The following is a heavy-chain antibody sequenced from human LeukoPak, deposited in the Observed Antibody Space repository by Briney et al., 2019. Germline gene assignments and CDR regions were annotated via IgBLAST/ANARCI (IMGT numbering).Heavy chain of an antibody. Sequence: SETLSLTCTVSGGSVSDYYWSWIRQSPGKGLEWIGYIYYTGSTSYNPSLRSRVTMSADTSKNQFSLKLSSVTAADTAVYYCARARKYNGNPNWIDLWGQGVLVTVSS. V-gene: IGHV4-59*02. J-gene: IGHJ5*02. CDR2: IYYTGST. CDR1: GGSVSDYY. CDR3: ARARKYNGNPNWIDL. D-gene: IGHD4-23*01.